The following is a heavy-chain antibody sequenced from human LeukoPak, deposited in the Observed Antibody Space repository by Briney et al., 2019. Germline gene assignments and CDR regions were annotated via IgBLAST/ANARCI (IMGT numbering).Heavy chain of an antibody. J-gene: IGHJ4*02. CDR3: TTDLQYYDSSGYPY. Sequence: GGSLRLPWAASGLTFSIAWINWVRQAPGKGLEWVGRIKSKTDGGTTEYAAPVKGRFTISRDDSKNTLYLQTNSLRTEDTAMYYCTTDLQYYDSSGYPYWGQGTLVTVSS. CDR2: IKSKTDGGTT. D-gene: IGHD3-22*01. CDR1: GLTFSIAW. V-gene: IGHV3-15*01.